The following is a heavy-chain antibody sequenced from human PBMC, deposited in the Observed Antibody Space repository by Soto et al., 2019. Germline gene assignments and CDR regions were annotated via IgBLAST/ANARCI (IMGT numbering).Heavy chain of an antibody. CDR2: INAGNGNT. V-gene: IGHV1-3*05. Sequence: QVQLVQSGAEEKKPGASVKVSCKASGYTFTSYAMHWVRQAPGQRLEWMGWINAGNGNTKYSQKFQGRVTITRDTSESTAYMELSSLRSEDTAVYYCARGYDFWSGPQDPWGQGTLVTGSS. D-gene: IGHD3-3*01. J-gene: IGHJ5*02. CDR3: ARGYDFWSGPQDP. CDR1: GYTFTSYA.